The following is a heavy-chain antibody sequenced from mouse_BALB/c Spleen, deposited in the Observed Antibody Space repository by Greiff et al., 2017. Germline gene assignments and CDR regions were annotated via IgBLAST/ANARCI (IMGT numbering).Heavy chain of an antibody. D-gene: IGHD1-1*01. CDR3: SRSGYCSIYAMDC. CDR2: IDPENGNT. Sequence: VQLQQSGAELVRPGALVKLSCKASGFNIKDYYMHWVKQRPEQGLEWIGWIDPENGNTIYDPKFQGKASITADTSSNTAYLQLSSLTSEDTAVYYCSRSGYCSIYAMDCGGRGTSVPVSS. V-gene: IGHV14-1*02. CDR1: GFNIKDYY. J-gene: IGHJ4*01.